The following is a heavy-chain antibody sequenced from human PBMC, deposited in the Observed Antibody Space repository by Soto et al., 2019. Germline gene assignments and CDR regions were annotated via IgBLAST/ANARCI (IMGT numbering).Heavy chain of an antibody. Sequence: PGESLKISCKGSGYSFTSYWISWVRQMPGKGLEWMGRIDPSDSYTNYSPSFQGHVTISADKSISTAYLQWSSLKASDTAMYYCASGNRYCSSTSCYIGYYYGMDVWGQGTTVTVSS. CDR2: IDPSDSYT. D-gene: IGHD2-2*02. J-gene: IGHJ6*02. CDR1: GYSFTSYW. CDR3: ASGNRYCSSTSCYIGYYYGMDV. V-gene: IGHV5-10-1*01.